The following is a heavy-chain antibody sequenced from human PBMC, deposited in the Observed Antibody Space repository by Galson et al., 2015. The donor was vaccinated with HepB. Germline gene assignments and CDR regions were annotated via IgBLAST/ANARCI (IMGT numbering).Heavy chain of an antibody. CDR1: GYTFTSYG. V-gene: IGHV1-18*01. Sequence: SVKVSCKASGYTFTSYGVSWVRQAPGQGLEWMGWISGYNGNKNYAQKLQGRVTMTTDTSTSTAYMELRSLRSDDTAVYCCARDFQGSLGMDVWGQGTTVTVSS. CDR3: ARDFQGSLGMDV. J-gene: IGHJ6*02. CDR2: ISGYNGNK.